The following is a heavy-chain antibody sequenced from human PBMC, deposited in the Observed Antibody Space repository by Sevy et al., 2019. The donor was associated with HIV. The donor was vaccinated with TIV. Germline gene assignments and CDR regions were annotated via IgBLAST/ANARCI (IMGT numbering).Heavy chain of an antibody. CDR1: GFTFSSYG. V-gene: IGHV3-30*18. CDR3: ANGIRGWRRDDAFDI. CDR2: ISYDGSNK. D-gene: IGHD6-19*01. Sequence: GGSLRLSCAASGFTFSSYGMHWVRQAPGKGLEWVAVISYDGSNKYYADSVKGRFPISRDNSKNTRYLQMNCLRAEETAGYYCANGIRGWRRDDAFDIWGQGTMVTVSS. J-gene: IGHJ3*02.